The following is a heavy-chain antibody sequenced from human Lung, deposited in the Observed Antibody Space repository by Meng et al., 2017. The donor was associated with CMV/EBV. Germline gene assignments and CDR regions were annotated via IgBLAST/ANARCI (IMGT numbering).Heavy chain of an antibody. D-gene: IGHD3-10*01. CDR3: LRRSGGSV. J-gene: IGHJ1*01. Sequence: QAQWRWSAPALVKPSETLPLPCAVSGDSITNHNWGAWVRQPPGKGLEWIGEIPHRGSSAYNPSLKSRVSMSIDKSKNQFSLKLTSVTAADTAVYHCLRRSGGSVWGQGTLVTVSS. CDR2: IPHRGSS. V-gene: IGHV4-4*02. CDR1: GDSITNHNW.